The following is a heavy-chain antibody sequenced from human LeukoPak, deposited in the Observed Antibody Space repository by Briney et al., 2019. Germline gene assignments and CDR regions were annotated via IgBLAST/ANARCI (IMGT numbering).Heavy chain of an antibody. D-gene: IGHD3-9*01. CDR1: GYTSYY. J-gene: IGHJ4*02. V-gene: IGHV1-46*01. Sequence: ASVKVSCKASGYTSYYMHWVRQAPGQGLEWMGISNPSCCSTTYPKKFQGTVTMNRDTSTSTVYMELGRLRSEDTAVYYCARDRDDDILTGYPDYSFDYWGQGTLVTVSS. CDR2: SNPSCCST. CDR3: ARDRDDDILTGYPDYSFDY.